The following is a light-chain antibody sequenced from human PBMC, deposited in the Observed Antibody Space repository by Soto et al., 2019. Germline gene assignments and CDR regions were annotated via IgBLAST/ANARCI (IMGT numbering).Light chain of an antibody. CDR2: DAS. CDR3: QQRSECPRT. Sequence: EIVLTQSPATLSMSPGDRVTLSCRASQSISSSLAWYQQKPGQAPRLLIYDASSRATGFPARFSGSGSGTDFTLTIGSLEPEDFAIYYCQQRSECPRTFGQGTKVEIK. CDR1: QSISSS. V-gene: IGKV3-11*01. J-gene: IGKJ1*01.